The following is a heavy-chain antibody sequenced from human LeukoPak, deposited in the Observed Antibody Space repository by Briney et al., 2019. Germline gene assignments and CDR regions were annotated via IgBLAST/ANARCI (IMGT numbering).Heavy chain of an antibody. D-gene: IGHD2-2*01. CDR1: GGSISSSNW. Sequence: SETLSLTCAVSGGSISSSNWWGWVRQPPGKGLGWIGEIYHSGSTNYNPSLKSRVTISVDKSKNQFSLKLSSVTAADTAVYYCARAEDIVVVPAAMFSYYYYGMDVWGQGTTVTVSS. CDR3: ARAEDIVVVPAAMFSYYYYGMDV. CDR2: IYHSGST. J-gene: IGHJ6*02. V-gene: IGHV4-4*02.